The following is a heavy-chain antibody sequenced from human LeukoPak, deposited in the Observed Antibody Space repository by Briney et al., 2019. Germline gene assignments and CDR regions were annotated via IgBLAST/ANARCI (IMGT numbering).Heavy chain of an antibody. D-gene: IGHD6-13*01. Sequence: SETLSLTCTVSGGSISSYYWTWIRQPPGKRLEWIGYIYYNGSTNYNPSLKSRVTISVETSKNQFSLKLTSVIAADTAVYYCARGAGTSDYWGQGTLVTVSS. CDR3: ARGAGTSDY. CDR1: GGSISSYY. J-gene: IGHJ4*02. V-gene: IGHV4-59*01. CDR2: IYYNGST.